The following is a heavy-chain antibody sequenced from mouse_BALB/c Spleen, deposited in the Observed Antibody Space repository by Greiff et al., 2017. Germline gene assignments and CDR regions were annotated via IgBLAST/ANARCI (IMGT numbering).Heavy chain of an antibody. CDR3: VGLGVDYYAMDY. CDR1: GFTFNTYA. D-gene: IGHD1-1*02. J-gene: IGHJ4*01. Sequence: DVQLVESGGGLVQPKGSLKLSCAASGFTFNTYAMNWVRQAPGKGLEWVARIRSKSNNYATYYADSVKDRFTISRDDSQSMLYLQMNNLKTEDTAMYYCVGLGVDYYAMDYWGQGTSVTVSS. V-gene: IGHV10-1*02. CDR2: IRSKSNNYAT.